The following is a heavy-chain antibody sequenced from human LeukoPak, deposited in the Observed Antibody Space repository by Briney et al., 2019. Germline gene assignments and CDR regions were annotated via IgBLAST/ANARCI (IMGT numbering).Heavy chain of an antibody. CDR1: GFTLSSYA. V-gene: IGHV3-23*01. CDR3: AKGLSLTGLMVNYYYGMDV. CDR2: ISGSVGST. Sequence: GGSLRLSCAASGFTLSSYAMSWVRQGPGEGLGWVSAISGSVGSTSYADSVKGRFTISRDNSKNTLYLQMNSLRAEDTAVYYCAKGLSLTGLMVNYYYGMDVWGQGTTVTVSS. J-gene: IGHJ6*02. D-gene: IGHD3-9*01.